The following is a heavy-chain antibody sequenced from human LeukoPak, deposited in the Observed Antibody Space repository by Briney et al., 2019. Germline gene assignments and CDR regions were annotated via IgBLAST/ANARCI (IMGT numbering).Heavy chain of an antibody. CDR1: GFTFSSYA. D-gene: IGHD4-17*01. CDR2: ISGSGGST. V-gene: IGHV3-23*01. J-gene: IGHJ1*01. CDR3: ARGYGDYGAEYFQH. Sequence: GGSLRLSCAASGFTFSSYAMSWVRQAPGKGLEWVSAISGSGGSTYYADSVEGRFTISRDNSKNTLYLQMGNLRAEDMAVYYCARGYGDYGAEYFQHWGQGTLVTVSS.